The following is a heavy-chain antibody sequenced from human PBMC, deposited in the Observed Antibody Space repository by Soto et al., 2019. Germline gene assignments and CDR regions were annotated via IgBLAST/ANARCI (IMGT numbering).Heavy chain of an antibody. CDR2: IYYSGST. J-gene: IGHJ3*02. CDR3: ARLDILTGSDAFDI. V-gene: IGHV4-59*08. D-gene: IGHD3-9*01. CDR1: GGSISSYY. Sequence: QVQLQESGPGLVKPSETLSLTCTVSGGSISSYYWSWIRQPPGKGLEWIGYIYYSGSTNYNPSLTSRVTISVDTSKNQFSLKLSSVTAADTAVYYCARLDILTGSDAFDIWGQGTMVTVSS.